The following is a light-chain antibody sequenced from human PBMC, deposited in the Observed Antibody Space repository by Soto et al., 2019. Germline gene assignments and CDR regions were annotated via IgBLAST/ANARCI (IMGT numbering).Light chain of an antibody. CDR3: QQYDHFLT. CDR2: DAS. CDR1: QDIKNH. J-gene: IGKJ4*01. V-gene: IGKV1-33*01. Sequence: DIQMTQSPASLAASVGDRVTNTCRASQDIKNHLNWYQQKPGKAPKLLIYDASNLEIGVPSRFSGSGSGTHFIFTISSLHPEDIATYYCQQYDHFLTFGGGTKVEF.